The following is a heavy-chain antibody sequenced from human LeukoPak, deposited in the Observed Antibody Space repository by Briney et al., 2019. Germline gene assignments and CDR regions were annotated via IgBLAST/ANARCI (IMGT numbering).Heavy chain of an antibody. CDR1: GISISSSNSY. V-gene: IGHV4-39*01. CDR2: IYYSGST. D-gene: IGHD3-9*01. J-gene: IGHJ4*02. CDR3: ARHAYDILTGYYSGYFDY. Sequence: SETLSLTCSVSGISISSSNSYWGWIRQPPGKGLEWIGTIYYSGSTYYNPSLKSRVTISVDTSKNQFSLKLSSVTAADTAVYYCARHAYDILTGYYSGYFDYWGQGPQVTVSS.